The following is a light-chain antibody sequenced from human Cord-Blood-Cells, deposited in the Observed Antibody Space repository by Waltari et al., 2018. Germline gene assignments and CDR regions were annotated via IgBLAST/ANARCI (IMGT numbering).Light chain of an antibody. CDR3: SSYTSSSGV. V-gene: IGLV2-14*01. CDR1: SSAVGGYNY. J-gene: IGLJ3*02. CDR2: DVS. Sequence: QSALTQPASVSGSPGQSFTISCTGTSSAVGGYNYVSWYQQHPGKAPKLMIYDVSKRPSGVSNRFSGSKSGNTASLTISGLQAEDEADYYCSSYTSSSGVFGGGTKLTVL.